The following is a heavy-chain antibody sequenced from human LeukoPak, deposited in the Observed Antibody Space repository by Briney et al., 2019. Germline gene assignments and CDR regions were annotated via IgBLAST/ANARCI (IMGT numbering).Heavy chain of an antibody. Sequence: SETLPLTCTVSGGSISSYYWTWIRQPPGKGLEWIGYIYYTGATSYNPSLKSRVTISVDTSKNQFSLKLSSVTAADTAVYYCARDDYYGSGSYGFDPWGQGTLVTVSS. D-gene: IGHD3-10*01. CDR1: GGSISSYY. CDR3: ARDDYYGSGSYGFDP. CDR2: IYYTGAT. V-gene: IGHV4-59*12. J-gene: IGHJ5*02.